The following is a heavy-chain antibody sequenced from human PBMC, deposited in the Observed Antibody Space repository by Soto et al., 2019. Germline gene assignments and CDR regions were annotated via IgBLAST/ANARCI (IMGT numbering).Heavy chain of an antibody. CDR1: EFSFSNYA. Sequence: PGGSLRLSCTASEFSFSNYAVTWVRQAPGKGLEWVSSIGADINYIYYADSVKGRFTISRDKSKNTVFLQMNSLRADDTAVYYCAKDPNGDYVGAFDSWGQGPLVTVSS. CDR3: AKDPNGDYVGAFDS. J-gene: IGHJ4*02. D-gene: IGHD4-17*01. CDR2: IGADINYI. V-gene: IGHV3-23*01.